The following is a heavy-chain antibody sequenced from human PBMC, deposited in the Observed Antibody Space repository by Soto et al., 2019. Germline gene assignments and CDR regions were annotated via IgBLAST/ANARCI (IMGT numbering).Heavy chain of an antibody. Sequence: EVQLVESGGGLVMPGESLRLSCAASGFTFIGYNMKWVRQAPGKGLEWVASISTSSIEIFYSDLVRGRFTIFRDNARNSLYLQMNSLRAEDTAVYYCATIGDHDGFDVWGQGTTVTVSS. J-gene: IGHJ3*01. V-gene: IGHV3-21*06. D-gene: IGHD4-17*01. CDR3: ATIGDHDGFDV. CDR2: ISTSSIEI. CDR1: GFTFIGYN.